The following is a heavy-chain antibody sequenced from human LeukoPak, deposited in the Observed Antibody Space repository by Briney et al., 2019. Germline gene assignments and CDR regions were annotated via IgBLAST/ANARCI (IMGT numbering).Heavy chain of an antibody. D-gene: IGHD3-10*01. CDR3: SRPLSFGELFRLDY. CDR1: GFTFSDYD. Sequence: GGSLRLSCAGSGFTFSDYDMDWVRQAPGKGLEWVSYISRSGAYTYYTDSVKGRFTVSRDNAKKSLFLQMDGLRAEDTAVYYCSRPLSFGELFRLDYWGQGTLVTVSS. CDR2: ISRSGAYT. J-gene: IGHJ4*02. V-gene: IGHV3-48*03.